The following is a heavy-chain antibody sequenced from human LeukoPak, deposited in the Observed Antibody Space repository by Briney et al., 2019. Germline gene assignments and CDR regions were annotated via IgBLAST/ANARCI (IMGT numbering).Heavy chain of an antibody. V-gene: IGHV3-23*01. CDR1: GFTFDDYG. CDR3: ARETPHNDF. Sequence: PGGSLRLSCAASGFTFDDYGMSWVRQAPGNGLEWVSGISGSGDSTFYADSVKGRFTISRDNSKNTLCGQMNTLRADDTAIYYCARETPHNDFWGQGTLVTVSS. J-gene: IGHJ4*02. CDR2: ISGSGDST.